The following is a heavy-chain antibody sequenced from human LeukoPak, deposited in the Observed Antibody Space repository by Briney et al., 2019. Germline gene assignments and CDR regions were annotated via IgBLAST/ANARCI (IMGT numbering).Heavy chain of an antibody. CDR2: INHSGST. J-gene: IGHJ4*02. V-gene: IGHV4-34*01. D-gene: IGHD6-6*01. CDR1: GGSFSGYY. CDR3: ARNRQYSSSLHFDY. Sequence: SETLSLTCAVYGGSFSGYYWSWIRQPPGKGLEWIGEINHSGSTNYNPSLKSRVTISVDTSKNQFSLKLSSVTAADTAVYYCARNRQYSSSLHFDYWGQGTLVTVSS.